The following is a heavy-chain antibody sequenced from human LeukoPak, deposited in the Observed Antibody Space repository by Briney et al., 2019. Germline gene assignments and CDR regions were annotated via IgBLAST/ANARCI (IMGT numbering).Heavy chain of an antibody. CDR2: IYYSGST. Sequence: SETLSLTCTVSGGSISSGGYYWSWIRQHPEKGLEWIGYIYYSGSTYYNPSLKSRVTISVDTSKDQFSLKLSSVTAADTAVYYCARVQSPTAPRSIYFDYWGQGTLVTVSS. CDR1: GGSISSGGYY. J-gene: IGHJ4*02. D-gene: IGHD2/OR15-2a*01. CDR3: ARVQSPTAPRSIYFDY. V-gene: IGHV4-31*03.